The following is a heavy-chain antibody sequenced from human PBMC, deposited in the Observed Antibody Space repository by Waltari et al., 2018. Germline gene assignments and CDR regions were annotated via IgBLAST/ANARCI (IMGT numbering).Heavy chain of an antibody. CDR1: GGALSNIA. J-gene: IGHJ4*02. CDR2: GIPQYGVT. D-gene: IGHD3-22*01. V-gene: IGHV1-69*14. CDR3: ARELMTTSYHSSGGFDY. Sequence: QVQLVQSGAEMKKPGSSVKVSCRASGGALSNIAISWVRQAPGQGLEWMGGGIPQYGVTRSGRKFQGRVTITADKSTSTAFVELGGLRFEDTAVYYCARELMTTSYHSSGGFDYWGQGTLVTVSS.